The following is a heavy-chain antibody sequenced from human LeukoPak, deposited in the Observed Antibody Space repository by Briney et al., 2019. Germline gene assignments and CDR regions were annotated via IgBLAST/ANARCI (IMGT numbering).Heavy chain of an antibody. J-gene: IGHJ4*02. CDR1: GYSISSGYY. V-gene: IGHV4-38-2*02. CDR2: IYNSGST. D-gene: IGHD3-3*01. Sequence: PSETLSLTCTVSGYSISSGYYWGWIRPPPGKGLEWIGSIYNSGSTYYNPSLKSRVTISVDTSKNPFSLKLSSVTAADTAVYYWASGGPTIFGVVKKLYCYYWGQGTLVIVSS. CDR3: ASGGPTIFGVVKKLYCYY.